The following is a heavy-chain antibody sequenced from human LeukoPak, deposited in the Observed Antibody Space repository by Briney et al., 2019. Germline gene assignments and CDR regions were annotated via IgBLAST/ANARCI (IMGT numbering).Heavy chain of an antibody. CDR2: ISYRGST. D-gene: IGHD3-10*01. V-gene: IGHV4-61*01. CDR3: ARAAVYYGSGSYYGSDFYYSYMDV. Sequence: SETLSLTCTVSGGSISSSNYYWSWTRQPPGKGLEWIGYISYRGSTNYNPSLKSRATISFDTSQNQFSLKLSSVTAADTAVYYCARAAVYYGSGSYYGSDFYYSYMDVWGRGTTITVSS. CDR1: GGSISSSNYY. J-gene: IGHJ6*03.